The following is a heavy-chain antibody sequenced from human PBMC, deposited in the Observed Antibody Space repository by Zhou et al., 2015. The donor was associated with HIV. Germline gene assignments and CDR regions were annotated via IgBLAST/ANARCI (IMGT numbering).Heavy chain of an antibody. CDR3: ARVGYDYGDYVGFRSRTYYFDY. CDR1: GGTFSSYA. CDR2: IIPIFGTA. J-gene: IGHJ4*02. V-gene: IGHV1-69*01. Sequence: QVQLVQSGAEVKKPGSSVKVSCKASGGTFSSYAISWVRQAPGQGLEWMGGIIPIFGTANYAQKFQGRVTITADESTSTAYMELSSLRSEDTAVYYCARVGYDYGDYVGFRSRTYYFDYWGQGTLVTVSS. D-gene: IGHD4-17*01.